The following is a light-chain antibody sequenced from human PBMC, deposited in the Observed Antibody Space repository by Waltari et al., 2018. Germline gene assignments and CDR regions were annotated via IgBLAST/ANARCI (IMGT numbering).Light chain of an antibody. V-gene: IGLV2-14*03. CDR2: DVT. J-gene: IGLJ3*02. CDR3: SSYTSTSARV. CDR1: SSDLGGYDY. Sequence: QSALTQPASVSGSPRQSITISCPGTSSDLGGYDYVSWYQQHPGKAPKLIIYDVTSRPSGVSNRFSGSKSGNTASLTISGLQAEDEADYYCSSYTSTSARVFGGGTKVTVL.